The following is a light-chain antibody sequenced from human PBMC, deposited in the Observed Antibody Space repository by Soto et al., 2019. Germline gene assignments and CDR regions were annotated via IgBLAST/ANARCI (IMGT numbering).Light chain of an antibody. CDR2: AAS. V-gene: IGKV1-27*01. CDR1: QGISNY. CDR3: QKYNSAPPIFT. J-gene: IGKJ3*01. Sequence: DIQMTQSPSSLSASVGDRVTITCRASQGISNYLAWYQQKPGKVPKLLIYAASTLQSGVPSRFSGSGSGIDFTLTISSLQPEDVATYYCQKYNSAPPIFTFGPGTKVDIK.